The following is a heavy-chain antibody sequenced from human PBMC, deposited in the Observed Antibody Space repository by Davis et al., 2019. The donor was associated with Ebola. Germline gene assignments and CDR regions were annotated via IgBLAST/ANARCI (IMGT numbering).Heavy chain of an antibody. V-gene: IGHV4-39*07. Sequence: SETLSLTCSVSGGSISNVNYYWGWIRQPPGKGLEWIGSIYYGGNTYYSPSLKSRVTISVDTSKNQFSLKLSSVNAADTAVYYCARNPLTFYGSGSYYLFDYWGQGTLVTVSS. J-gene: IGHJ4*02. CDR1: GGSISNVNYY. CDR2: IYYGGNT. D-gene: IGHD3-10*01. CDR3: ARNPLTFYGSGSYYLFDY.